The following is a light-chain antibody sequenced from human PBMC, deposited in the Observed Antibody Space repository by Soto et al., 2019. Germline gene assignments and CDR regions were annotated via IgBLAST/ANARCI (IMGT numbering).Light chain of an antibody. J-gene: IGKJ3*01. CDR3: QQSYSLT. CDR2: VAS. V-gene: IGKV1-39*01. Sequence: DIQLTQSPASLSASVGDRVTITCRASQSISTYLNWYQQKPGKAPKVLIYVASNLQSGVPSRFSGSGSETDFTLTITNLQPEDFATYYCQQSYSLTFGPGTKVDIK. CDR1: QSISTY.